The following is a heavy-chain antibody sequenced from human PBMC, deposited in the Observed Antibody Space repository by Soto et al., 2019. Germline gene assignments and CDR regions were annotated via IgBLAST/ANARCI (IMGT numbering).Heavy chain of an antibody. D-gene: IGHD5-12*01. Sequence: QVQLVQSGAEVKQPGSSVKVSCQASGVTFSSFAISWVRQAPGQGLELMGGIIPIFRTPNYAQNFQGRVTITADESTSSVYMELSRLRSEDTAVYYCARSTGSGFRPGTHRFNWFDPWGQGTLVTVSS. J-gene: IGHJ5*02. V-gene: IGHV1-69*01. CDR2: IIPIFRTP. CDR1: GVTFSSFA. CDR3: ARSTGSGFRPGTHRFNWFDP.